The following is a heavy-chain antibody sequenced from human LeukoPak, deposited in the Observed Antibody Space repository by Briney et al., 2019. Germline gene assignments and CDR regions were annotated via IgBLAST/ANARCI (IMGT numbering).Heavy chain of an antibody. CDR2: ISYDGSNK. D-gene: IGHD2-21*02. Sequence: GGSLRLSCAASGFTFSSYAMHWVRQDPGKGLEWVAVISYDGSNKYYADSVKGRFTISRDNSKNTLYLQMNSLRAEDTAVYYCASLVMTEDRAFDIWGQGTMVTVSS. CDR3: ASLVMTEDRAFDI. J-gene: IGHJ3*02. V-gene: IGHV3-30*04. CDR1: GFTFSSYA.